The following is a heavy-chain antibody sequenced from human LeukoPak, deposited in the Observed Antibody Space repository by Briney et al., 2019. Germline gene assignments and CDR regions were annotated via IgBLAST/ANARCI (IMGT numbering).Heavy chain of an antibody. Sequence: PSQTLSLTCAVSNGSITTEDYFWSWIRQPPGKGLEWIGYIYHSGSTFYNPSLKSRVTISLDRSKNQFSLKLSSVTAADTAVYYCARQGYCSGANCYAGGDWFDPWGQGTLVTVSS. J-gene: IGHJ5*02. D-gene: IGHD2-2*01. V-gene: IGHV4-30-2*01. CDR1: NGSITTEDYF. CDR3: ARQGYCSGANCYAGGDWFDP. CDR2: IYHSGST.